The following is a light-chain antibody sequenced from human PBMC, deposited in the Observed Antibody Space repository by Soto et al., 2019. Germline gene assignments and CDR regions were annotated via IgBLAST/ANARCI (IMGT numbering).Light chain of an antibody. CDR2: AAS. CDR1: QSISSF. V-gene: IGKV1-39*01. J-gene: IGKJ1*01. CDR3: QQSYSTPWT. Sequence: DIQMTQSPSSLSASVGDRVTITCRASQSISSFLNWYQQKTGKAPKALIYAASTLQRGCPSRFNGRVSGRDFTLTIYWLQPQDFATYYCQQSYSTPWTFGPGTRVVI.